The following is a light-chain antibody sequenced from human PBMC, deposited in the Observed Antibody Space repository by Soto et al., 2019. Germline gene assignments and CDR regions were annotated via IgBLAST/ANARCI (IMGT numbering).Light chain of an antibody. V-gene: IGKV3-15*01. CDR3: KQYSIWRK. Sequence: EIVMTHSPATLSVSPWERATLSCSASQSVSSNLAWYQQKPGQAPRLLIYGASTRATGIPARFSGSGSGTEFTLTISSLQSEDFAVYYCKQYSIWRKFGQGTKVDIK. CDR1: QSVSSN. J-gene: IGKJ1*01. CDR2: GAS.